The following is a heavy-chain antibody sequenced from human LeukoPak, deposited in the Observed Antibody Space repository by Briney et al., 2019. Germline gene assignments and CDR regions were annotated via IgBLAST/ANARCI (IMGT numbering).Heavy chain of an antibody. CDR3: ARIFRYQLVDYYALDV. CDR1: GFTFSTYS. V-gene: IGHV3-21*01. Sequence: GGSLRLSCAASGFTFSTYSMNWVRQAPGKGLEWVSSLSSSSTYVYYADSVKGRFTISRDNAKNSLYLQMNSLRADDTAVYYCARIFRYQLVDYYALDVWGQGTTVTVSS. J-gene: IGHJ6*02. D-gene: IGHD2-2*01. CDR2: LSSSSTYV.